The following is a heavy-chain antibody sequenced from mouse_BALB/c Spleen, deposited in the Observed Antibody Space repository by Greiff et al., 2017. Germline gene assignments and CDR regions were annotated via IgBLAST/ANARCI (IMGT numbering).Heavy chain of an antibody. V-gene: IGHV4-1*02. CDR3: ARPAYYGNYGFAY. J-gene: IGHJ3*01. D-gene: IGHD2-10*01. Sequence: EVKLLESGGGLVQPGGSLKLSCAASGFDFSRYWMSWVRQAPGKGLEWIGEINPDSSTINYTPSLKDKFIISRDNAKNTLYLQMSKVRSEDTALYYCARPAYYGNYGFAYWGQGTLVTVSA. CDR1: GFDFSRYW. CDR2: INPDSSTI.